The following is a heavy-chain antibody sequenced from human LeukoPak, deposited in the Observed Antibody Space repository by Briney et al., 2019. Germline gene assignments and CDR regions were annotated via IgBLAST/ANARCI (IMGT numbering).Heavy chain of an antibody. CDR1: GYTFTGYY. D-gene: IGHD3-10*01. Sequence: ASVKVSCKASGYTFTGYYMHWVRQAPEQGLEWMGWINPNSGGTNYAQKFQGRVTMTRDTSISTAYMELSRLRSDDTAVYYCARAEYYGSGSYYTRYYFDYWGQGTLVTVSS. V-gene: IGHV1-2*02. J-gene: IGHJ4*02. CDR2: INPNSGGT. CDR3: ARAEYYGSGSYYTRYYFDY.